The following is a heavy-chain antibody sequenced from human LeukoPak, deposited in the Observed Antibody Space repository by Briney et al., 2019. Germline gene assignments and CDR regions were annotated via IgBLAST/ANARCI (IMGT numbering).Heavy chain of an antibody. J-gene: IGHJ6*02. Sequence: GESLRISCKGSGYSFTTYWITWVRQMPGKGLEWMGMIDPSDSYTNYSPSFQGHVTISADKSISTAYLQWSSLKASDTAMYYCARAPLRYHLSYYYYYGMDVWGQGTTVTVSS. CDR1: GYSFTTYW. V-gene: IGHV5-10-1*01. CDR2: IDPSDSYT. CDR3: ARAPLRYHLSYYYYYGMDV. D-gene: IGHD3-9*01.